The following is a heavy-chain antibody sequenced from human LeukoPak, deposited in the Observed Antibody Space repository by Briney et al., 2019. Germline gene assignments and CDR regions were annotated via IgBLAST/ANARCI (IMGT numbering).Heavy chain of an antibody. CDR1: GFTFSSYW. CDR3: APHRDGSYPFDF. D-gene: IGHD1-26*01. J-gene: IGHJ4*02. V-gene: IGHV3-48*02. CDR2: ISSSSSTI. Sequence: GGSLRLSCAASGFTFSSYWMNWARQAPGKGLEWVSYISSSSSTIYYADSVKGRFTISRDSAKNSLYLQMNSLRDEDTAVYYCAPHRDGSYPFDFWGQGTLVTVSS.